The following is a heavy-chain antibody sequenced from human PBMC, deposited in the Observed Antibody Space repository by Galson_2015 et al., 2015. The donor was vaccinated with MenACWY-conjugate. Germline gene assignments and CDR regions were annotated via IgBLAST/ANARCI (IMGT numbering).Heavy chain of an antibody. CDR3: TTSLVAADGTDY. V-gene: IGHV3-15*01. CDR1: GFTFSNAW. CDR2: IKSKTDGGTT. J-gene: IGHJ4*02. Sequence: SLRLSCAASGFTFSNAWMSWVRQAPGKGLEWVGRIKSKTDGGTTDYAAPVKGRFTISRDDSKNTLYLQMGSLKAEDTAVYYCTTSLVAADGTDYWGQGTLVTVSS. D-gene: IGHD6-13*01.